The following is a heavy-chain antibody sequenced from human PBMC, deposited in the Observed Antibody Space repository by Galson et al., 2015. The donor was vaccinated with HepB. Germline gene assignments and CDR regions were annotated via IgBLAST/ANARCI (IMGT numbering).Heavy chain of an antibody. Sequence: SLRLSCAASGFTFSSYSMNWVRQAPGKGLEWVANIKQDGSEKYYVDSVKGRFTISRDNAKNSLYLQMNSLRAEDTAVYYCARDLYGSGPPYYGMDVWGQGTTVTVSS. J-gene: IGHJ6*02. CDR1: GFTFSSYS. D-gene: IGHD3-10*01. CDR2: IKQDGSEK. CDR3: ARDLYGSGPPYYGMDV. V-gene: IGHV3-7*03.